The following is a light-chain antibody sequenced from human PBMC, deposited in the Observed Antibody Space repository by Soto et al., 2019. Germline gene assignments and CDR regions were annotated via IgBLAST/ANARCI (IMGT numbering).Light chain of an antibody. V-gene: IGKV3-20*01. CDR1: QSGSNSL. CDR3: QQYGSSPIT. CDR2: GAS. Sequence: EIVLTQSPGTLSLSPGERATLSCRASQSGSNSLAWYQQKTGQAPRLLISGASSRATGIRDRFSGSGSETDFTLTISRLEPEDFALYYCQQYGSSPITFGQGTRLEIK. J-gene: IGKJ5*01.